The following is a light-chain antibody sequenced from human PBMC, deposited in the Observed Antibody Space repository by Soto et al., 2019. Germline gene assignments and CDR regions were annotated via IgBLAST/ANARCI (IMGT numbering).Light chain of an antibody. CDR2: DTS. CDR1: TGAVTSGHY. Sequence: QAVVTQEPSLTVSPGETATLTCGSSTGAVTSGHYPYWFQQKPGQAPRTLIYDTSNKHSWTPARFPGSLLGGKAALILSGAQPEDEADYYCMLSYSGAGVVFGGGTKVTVL. V-gene: IGLV7-46*01. CDR3: MLSYSGAGVV. J-gene: IGLJ2*01.